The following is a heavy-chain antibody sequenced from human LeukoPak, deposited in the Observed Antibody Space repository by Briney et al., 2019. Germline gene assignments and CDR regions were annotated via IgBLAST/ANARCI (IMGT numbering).Heavy chain of an antibody. CDR2: IHYIGTT. Sequence: PSETLSLTCTVSGGSISAYYWSWMRQPPGKGLEWIGYIHYIGTTNYYPSLKSRVTIALDTSKNQFSLKLNSVTAADTAVYYCARFGTSSSRFFDQWGQGTLVTVSS. J-gene: IGHJ4*02. D-gene: IGHD6-6*01. CDR1: GGSISAYY. V-gene: IGHV4-59*01. CDR3: ARFGTSSSRFFDQ.